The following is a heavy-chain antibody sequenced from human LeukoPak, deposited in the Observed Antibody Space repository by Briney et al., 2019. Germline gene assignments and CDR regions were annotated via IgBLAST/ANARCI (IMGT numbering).Heavy chain of an antibody. J-gene: IGHJ5*02. V-gene: IGHV4-38-2*02. CDR2: SYHTGST. CDR1: GYSISSGYY. CDR3: ARAPLGYCSGGSCYSFLGFDP. D-gene: IGHD2-15*01. Sequence: SETLSLTCTVSGYSISSGYYWGWIRQSPGKGLEWIGSSYHTGSTYYNPSLKSRVTISIDTSKNQFSLKLSSVTAADTAVYYCARAPLGYCSGGSCYSFLGFDPWGQGTLVTVSS.